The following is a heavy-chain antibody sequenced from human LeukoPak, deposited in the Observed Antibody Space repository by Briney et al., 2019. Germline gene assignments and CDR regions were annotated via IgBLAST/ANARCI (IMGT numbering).Heavy chain of an antibody. CDR3: ARGDHVRIYAESAFDI. D-gene: IGHD5/OR15-5a*01. V-gene: IGHV1-46*01. CDR1: GYTFTSYF. Sequence: ASVEVSCKPSGYTFTSYFIHWVRQAPGQGLEWVGIINPSGGSTNYAQKFQGRVTMTRVTSTSTVYMELSSLRSEDTAVYYCARGDHVRIYAESAFDIWGQGTKVTVSS. J-gene: IGHJ3*02. CDR2: INPSGGST.